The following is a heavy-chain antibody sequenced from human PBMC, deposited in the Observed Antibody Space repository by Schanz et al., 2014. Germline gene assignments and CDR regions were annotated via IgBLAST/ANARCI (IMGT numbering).Heavy chain of an antibody. CDR2: ISAYNGHT. CDR1: GYTFISYG. Sequence: QVQLVQSGAEVKKPGASVKVSCKASGYTFISYGIKWVPQAPGHGLEWMGWISAYNGHTGYAQKLQGRVTLTTDTSTRTGNTELKNLRADGTAGEDCARAKRLEEMDVWGQGTTVTVSS. J-gene: IGHJ6*02. V-gene: IGHV1-18*01. CDR3: ARAKRLEEMDV.